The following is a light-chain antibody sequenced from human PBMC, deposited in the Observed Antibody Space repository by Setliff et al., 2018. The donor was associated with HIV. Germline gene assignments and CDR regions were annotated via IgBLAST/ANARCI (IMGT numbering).Light chain of an antibody. CDR1: RSNIGAGYD. V-gene: IGLV1-40*01. J-gene: IGLJ1*01. CDR3: QSYDSSLSGYV. Sequence: ALAQPPSVSGAPGQRVTISCTGSRSNIGAGYDVQWYQQLPGTAPKLVMFGNSNRPSGVPDRFSDSKSGTSASLAISGLQAEDEADYYCQSYDSSLSGYVFGTGTKVTVL. CDR2: GNS.